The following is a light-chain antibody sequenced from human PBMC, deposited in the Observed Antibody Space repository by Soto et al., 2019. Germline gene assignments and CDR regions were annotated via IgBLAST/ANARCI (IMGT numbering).Light chain of an antibody. CDR2: EVT. Sequence: QSALTQPPSASGSPGQSVTISCTGTSSDVGAYNYVSWYQQHPGRAPKLMIFEVTKRPSGVSNRFSGSKSGNTASLTISGLQAEDEADYYCSSYTSSSTPYVFGTGTKLTVL. V-gene: IGLV2-14*01. J-gene: IGLJ1*01. CDR3: SSYTSSSTPYV. CDR1: SSDVGAYNY.